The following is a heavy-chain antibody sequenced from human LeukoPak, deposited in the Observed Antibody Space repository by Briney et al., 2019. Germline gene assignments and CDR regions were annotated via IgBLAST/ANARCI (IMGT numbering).Heavy chain of an antibody. CDR3: ARGGRDGYNSPHFDY. J-gene: IGHJ4*02. CDR2: IYTSGST. CDR1: GGSISSYY. Sequence: SETLSLTCTVSGGSISSYYWSWIRQPAGKGLEWIGRIYTSGSTNYNPSLKSRVTMSVDTSKNQFSLRLSSVTAADTAVYYCARGGRDGYNSPHFDYWGQGTLVTVSS. V-gene: IGHV4-4*07. D-gene: IGHD5-24*01.